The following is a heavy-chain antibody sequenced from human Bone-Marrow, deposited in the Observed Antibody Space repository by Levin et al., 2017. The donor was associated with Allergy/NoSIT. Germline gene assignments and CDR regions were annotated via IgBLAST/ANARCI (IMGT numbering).Heavy chain of an antibody. CDR2: IWYDGSTE. D-gene: IGHD3-10*01. CDR3: AKSGRGSSESSTRGLDS. Sequence: GGSLRLSCAASGFVFSSYGMHWVRQAPGEGLEWLSLIWYDGSTEYYADSVKGRFIISRDNSKNTLYLQMNSLRAEDTAVYYCAKSGRGSSESSTRGLDSWGRGTLVTVSS. V-gene: IGHV3-33*03. J-gene: IGHJ4*02. CDR1: GFVFSSYG.